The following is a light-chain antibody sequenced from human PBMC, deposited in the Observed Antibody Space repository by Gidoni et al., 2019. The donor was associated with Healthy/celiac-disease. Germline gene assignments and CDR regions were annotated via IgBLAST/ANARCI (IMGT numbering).Light chain of an antibody. V-gene: IGKV1-5*03. J-gene: IGKJ4*01. CDR1: KSINSW. Sequence: DIQMNQSPSTLSASVGDRVNITCRASKSINSWLAWYQQKPGKAPKLMIYKASSLESGVPSRFIGSGSGTEFTLTISSLQPDDFATYYCQQYNSYSLTFGGGTKVEIK. CDR3: QQYNSYSLT. CDR2: KAS.